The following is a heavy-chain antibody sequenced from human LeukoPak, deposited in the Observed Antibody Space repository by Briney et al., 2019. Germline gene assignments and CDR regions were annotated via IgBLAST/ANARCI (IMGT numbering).Heavy chain of an antibody. D-gene: IGHD3-10*01. J-gene: IGHJ6*02. CDR2: INSAGDT. CDR1: GFTFSSYD. CDR3: ARASGWGMDV. V-gene: IGHV3-13*04. Sequence: GGSLRLSCAASGFTFSSYDMHWVRQATGKGLEWVSAINSAGDTYYLGSVKGRFSISRENGKNSLYLQMNSLRAGDTAVYFCARASGWGMDVRGQGTTVIVSS.